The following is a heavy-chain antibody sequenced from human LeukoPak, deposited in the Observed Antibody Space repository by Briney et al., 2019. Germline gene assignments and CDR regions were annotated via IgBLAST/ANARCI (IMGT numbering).Heavy chain of an antibody. V-gene: IGHV4-59*01. J-gene: IGHJ6*03. CDR3: ARDGYSYGHEYYMDV. Sequence: SETLSLTCAVYGGSFSGYYWSWIRQPPGKGLEWIGNIFYSGSTYYSPSLKSRVTISLDTSRNQFSLKLSSVTAADTAVYYCARDGYSYGHEYYMDVWGKGTTVTISS. CDR1: GGSFSGYY. D-gene: IGHD5-18*01. CDR2: IFYSGST.